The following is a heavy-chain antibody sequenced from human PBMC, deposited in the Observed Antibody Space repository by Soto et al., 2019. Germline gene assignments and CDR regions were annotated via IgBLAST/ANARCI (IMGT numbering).Heavy chain of an antibody. Sequence: PSETLSLTCTVSGGSFSSSTYYWGWIRQPPGKGLEWIGSMYSGGNTYYNPSLKSRVTVSVDTSKNHFSLKLTSVTAADTAMYYCARQPYDSTGYYYGAWGEGTLVPVAS. CDR2: MYSGGNT. D-gene: IGHD3-22*01. V-gene: IGHV4-39*01. CDR3: ARQPYDSTGYYYGA. J-gene: IGHJ4*02. CDR1: GGSFSSSTYY.